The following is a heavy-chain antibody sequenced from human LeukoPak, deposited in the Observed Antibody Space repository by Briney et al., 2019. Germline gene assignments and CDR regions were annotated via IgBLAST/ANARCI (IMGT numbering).Heavy chain of an antibody. J-gene: IGHJ4*02. CDR2: INPNSGGT. V-gene: IGHV1-2*02. Sequence: ASVKVSCKASGYTFTGYNMHWVRQAPGQGLEWMGWINPNSGGTNYAQKFQGRVTMTRDTSISTAYMELSRLRSDDTAVYYCAQGGIAAQIYSDYWGQGTLVTVSS. CDR3: AQGGIAAQIYSDY. D-gene: IGHD6-6*01. CDR1: GYTFTGYN.